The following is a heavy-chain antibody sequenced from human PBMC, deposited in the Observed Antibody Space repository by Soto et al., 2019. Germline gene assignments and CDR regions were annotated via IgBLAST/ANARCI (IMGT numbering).Heavy chain of an antibody. J-gene: IGHJ2*01. CDR3: AREPSVANYWYFDL. Sequence: QVQLQESGPGLVKPSQTLSLTCTVSGGSISSGGNYWSWIRQHPGKGLEWIGYIYYSGSTYYNPSLKSRVTIPVDPSNNQVAVKLSSVTAADTAVYYWAREPSVANYWYFDLWGRGTLVTVSS. CDR2: IYYSGST. CDR1: GGSISSGGNY. V-gene: IGHV4-31*03. D-gene: IGHD2-15*01.